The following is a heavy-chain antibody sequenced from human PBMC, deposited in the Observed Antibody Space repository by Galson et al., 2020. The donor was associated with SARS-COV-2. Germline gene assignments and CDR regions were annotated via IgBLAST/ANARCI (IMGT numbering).Heavy chain of an antibody. CDR2: ISSSSSYT. J-gene: IGHJ1*01. V-gene: IGHV3-11*06. CDR1: GFTFSDYF. CDR3: ARNGRDCSGVICYGAEYFQH. Sequence: AGGSLRLSCAASGFTFSDYFMSLIRQAPGKGLEWVSYISSSSSYTNYADSVKGRFTISRDNAKNSLYLQMNSLRAEDTAVYYCARNGRDCSGVICYGAEYFQHWGQGTLVTVSS. D-gene: IGHD2-15*01.